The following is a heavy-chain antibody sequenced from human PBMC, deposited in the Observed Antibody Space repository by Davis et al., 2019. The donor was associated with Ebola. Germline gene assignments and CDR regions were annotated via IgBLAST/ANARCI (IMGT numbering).Heavy chain of an antibody. CDR1: GGSVSSGSDY. Sequence: PSETLSLTCTVSGGSVSSGSDYWSWIRQPPGKALEWIGYVYYPGNTKYNPSLKSRVTISLDTSENQFSLELTSVTAADTALYYCAREKYQLVDYWGQGTLVTVSS. CDR3: AREKYQLVDY. J-gene: IGHJ4*02. D-gene: IGHD2-15*01. V-gene: IGHV4-61*01. CDR2: VYYPGNT.